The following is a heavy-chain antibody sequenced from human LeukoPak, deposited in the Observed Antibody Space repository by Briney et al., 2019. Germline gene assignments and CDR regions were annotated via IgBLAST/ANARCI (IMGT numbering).Heavy chain of an antibody. CDR2: ISAYNGNT. CDR1: GYTFTSYG. CDR3: ARVVRYCSSTSCAIYYYGMDV. D-gene: IGHD2-2*01. Sequence: ASVKVSCKASGYTFTSYGISWVRQAPGQGLEWMGWISAYNGNTNYAQKLQSRVTMTTDTSTSTAYMELWSLRSDDTAVYYCARVVRYCSSTSCAIYYYGMDVWGQGTTVTVSS. V-gene: IGHV1-18*01. J-gene: IGHJ6*02.